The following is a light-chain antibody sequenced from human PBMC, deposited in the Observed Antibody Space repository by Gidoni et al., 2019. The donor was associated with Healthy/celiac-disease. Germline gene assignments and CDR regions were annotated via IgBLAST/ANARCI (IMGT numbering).Light chain of an antibody. J-gene: IGLJ2*01. CDR3: SSYTSSSTLV. Sequence: QSALTQPASVSGSPGHPITISCTGTSSDVGGYNYVSWYQQHPGKAPKLMIYDVRNRPSGVSNRFSGSKSGNTASLTISGLQAEDEADYYCSSYTSSSTLVFGGGTKLTVL. V-gene: IGLV2-14*01. CDR2: DVR. CDR1: SSDVGGYNY.